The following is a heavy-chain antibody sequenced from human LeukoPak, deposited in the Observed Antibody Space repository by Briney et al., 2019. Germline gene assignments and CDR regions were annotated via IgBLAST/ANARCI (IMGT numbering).Heavy chain of an antibody. D-gene: IGHD3-16*02. CDR3: ARHSSMITFGGVNVIRDAFDI. CDR1: GGSMTYGSYY. CDR2: IYISGST. J-gene: IGHJ3*02. V-gene: IGHV4-61*02. Sequence: SETLCLTCSVSGGSMTYGSYYWSWIRQPAGKGLEWIGRIYISGSTNYNPSLESRVTISVDTSKNQFSLKLSSVTAADTAVYYFARHSSMITFGGVNVIRDAFDIWGQGTMVTISS.